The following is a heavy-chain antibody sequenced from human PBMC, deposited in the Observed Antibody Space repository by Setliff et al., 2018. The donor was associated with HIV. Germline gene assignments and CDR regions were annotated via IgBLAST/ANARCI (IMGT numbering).Heavy chain of an antibody. CDR3: AKDRTIDYSNAFDI. CDR1: GFTFSSYA. V-gene: IGHV3-23*01. Sequence: AGGSLSLSCAASGFTFSSYAMSWVRQAPGKGLEWVSAMSGSGGSTYYADSVKGRFTISRDNSKNTLYLQMNSLRAEDTAVYYCAKDRTIDYSNAFDIWGQGTMVTVSS. J-gene: IGHJ3*02. CDR2: MSGSGGST. D-gene: IGHD2-15*01.